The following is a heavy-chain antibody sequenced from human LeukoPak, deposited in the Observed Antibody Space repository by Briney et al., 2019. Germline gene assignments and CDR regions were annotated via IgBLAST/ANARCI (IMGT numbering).Heavy chain of an antibody. V-gene: IGHV3-30*18. J-gene: IGHJ4*02. CDR2: ISYDGSNK. CDR1: GFTFSNYG. D-gene: IGHD3-10*01. Sequence: GGSPRLSCAASGFTFSNYGMHWVRQAPGKGLEWVSFISYDGSNKYYADSVKGRFTISRDNSKNTLYLQMNSLRAEDTAVYYCAKALYGSGSSSPADYWGQGTLVTVSS. CDR3: AKALYGSGSSSPADY.